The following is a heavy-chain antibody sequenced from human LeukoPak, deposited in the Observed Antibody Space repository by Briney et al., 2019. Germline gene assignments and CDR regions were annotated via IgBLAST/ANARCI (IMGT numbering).Heavy chain of an antibody. D-gene: IGHD3-22*01. CDR3: ARGSRVVVIGY. V-gene: IGHV4-59*01. J-gene: IGHJ4*02. CDR1: GGSFSGYY. Sequence: PSETLSLTCAVYGGSFSGYYWSWIRQPPGKGLEWIGYIYYSGSTNYNPSLKSRVTISVDTSKNQFSLKLSSVTAADTAVYYCARGSRVVVIGYWGQGTLVTVSS. CDR2: IYYSGST.